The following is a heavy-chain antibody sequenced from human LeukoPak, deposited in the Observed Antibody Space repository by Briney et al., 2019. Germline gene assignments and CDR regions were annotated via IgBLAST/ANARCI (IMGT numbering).Heavy chain of an antibody. D-gene: IGHD2/OR15-2a*01. CDR2: IYYSGST. Sequence: SQTLSLTCTVSGGSISSGGYYWRWIRQHPGKGLEWIGYIYYSGSTYYNPSLKSRVTISVDTSKNQFSLKLSSVTAADTAVYYCARDTRSSMTAGGFDYWGQGTLVTVSS. CDR1: GGSISSGGYY. CDR3: ARDTRSSMTAGGFDY. J-gene: IGHJ4*02. V-gene: IGHV4-31*03.